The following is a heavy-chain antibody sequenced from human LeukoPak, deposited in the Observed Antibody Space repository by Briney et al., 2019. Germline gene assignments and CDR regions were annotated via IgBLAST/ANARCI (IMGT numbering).Heavy chain of an antibody. Sequence: GASVKVSCKASGYTFPNYGVTWVRQAPGQGLEWMGGIIPIFGTANYAQKFQGRVTITADKSTSTAYMELSSLRSEDTAVYYCARATIPLRYMDVWGKGTTVTVSS. V-gene: IGHV1-69*06. CDR2: IIPIFGTA. D-gene: IGHD5-12*01. CDR3: ARATIPLRYMDV. J-gene: IGHJ6*03. CDR1: GYTFPNYG.